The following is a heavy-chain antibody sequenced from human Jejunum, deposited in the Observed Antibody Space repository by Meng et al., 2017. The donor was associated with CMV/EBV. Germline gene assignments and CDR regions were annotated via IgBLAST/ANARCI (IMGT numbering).Heavy chain of an antibody. D-gene: IGHD3-10*01. J-gene: IGHJ5*02. CDR1: GYNFTGYY. CDR3: ARDQRRGYWFDP. CDR2: INPNSGGT. V-gene: IGHV1-2*02. Sequence: KASGYNFTGYYMHWVRQAPGQGLEWMGWINPNSGGTNYAQKFQGRVTMTRDTSISTAYMELSRLRSDDTAVYYCARDQRRGYWFDPWGQGPLVTVSS.